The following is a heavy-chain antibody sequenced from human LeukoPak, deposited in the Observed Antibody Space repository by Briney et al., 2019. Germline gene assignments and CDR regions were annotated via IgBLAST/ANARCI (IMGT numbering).Heavy chain of an antibody. V-gene: IGHV3-23*01. CDR3: AKASGADYYDSSGYYYVQGGDFDY. Sequence: PGGSLRLSCAASGFTFSSYAMSWVRQAPGKGLEWVSAISGSGGSTYYADSVKGRFTISRDNSKNTLYLQMNSLRAEDTAVYYCAKASGADYYDSSGYYYVQGGDFDYWGQGTLVTVSS. CDR2: ISGSGGST. J-gene: IGHJ4*02. D-gene: IGHD3-22*01. CDR1: GFTFSSYA.